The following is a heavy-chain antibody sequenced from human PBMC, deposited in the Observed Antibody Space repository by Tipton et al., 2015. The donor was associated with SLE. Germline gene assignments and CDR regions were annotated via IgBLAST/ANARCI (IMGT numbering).Heavy chain of an antibody. CDR3: ARDPLSWDNYYGLDV. V-gene: IGHV3-9*01. Sequence: RSLRLSCVASGFKFDVFAMHWVRQAPGKGLEWVSGINWTSGDIDYADSVKGRFTISRDNSRDTLYLQVNSLRDEDTARYFCARDPLSWDNYYGLDVWGQGTTVTVSS. CDR1: GFKFDVFA. D-gene: IGHD1-26*01. J-gene: IGHJ6*02. CDR2: INWTSGDI.